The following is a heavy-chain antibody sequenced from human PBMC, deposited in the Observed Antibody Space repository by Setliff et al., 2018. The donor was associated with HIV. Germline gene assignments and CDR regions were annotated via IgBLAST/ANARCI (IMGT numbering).Heavy chain of an antibody. CDR3: TRTYCSSTSCYDDC. V-gene: IGHV3-7*01. D-gene: IGHD2-2*01. CDR1: GLTFGDFW. Sequence: GSLRLSCAASGLTFGDFWMGWVHQAPGKGLEWVANIKKDGSEERYVDSVRGRFTVSRDNAKMSLYLQMNSLRAEDTAVYYCTRTYCSSTSCYDDCWGQGTLVTVSS. CDR2: IKKDGSEE. J-gene: IGHJ4*02.